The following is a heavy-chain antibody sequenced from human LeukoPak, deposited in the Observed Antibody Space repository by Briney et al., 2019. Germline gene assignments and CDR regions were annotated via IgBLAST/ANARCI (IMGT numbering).Heavy chain of an antibody. J-gene: IGHJ3*02. D-gene: IGHD5-18*01. Sequence: SETLSLTCTVSGGSISNDYWSWIRQPPGKGLEWIEFFSYSGGTNYNPSLMSRVTISVGPPKNQISLRLSSVTAADTAVYYCARRVGHSYGVTGAGAFDIWGQGTLVTVSS. CDR2: FSYSGGT. CDR3: ARRVGHSYGVTGAGAFDI. V-gene: IGHV4-59*01. CDR1: GGSISNDY.